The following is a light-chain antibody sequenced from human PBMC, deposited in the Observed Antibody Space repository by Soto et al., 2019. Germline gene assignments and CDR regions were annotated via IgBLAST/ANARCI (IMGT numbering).Light chain of an antibody. Sequence: QSVLTQPPSVSAAPGQKVIISCSGSSSNIGSNYVSWYQQLPGTAPKLLIYDKNERPSGIPDRFSASKSGTSATLGITGLQTGDEADYYCGASDHSLNVGVFGGGTKLTVL. V-gene: IGLV1-51*01. CDR3: GASDHSLNVGV. J-gene: IGLJ3*02. CDR1: SSNIGSNY. CDR2: DKN.